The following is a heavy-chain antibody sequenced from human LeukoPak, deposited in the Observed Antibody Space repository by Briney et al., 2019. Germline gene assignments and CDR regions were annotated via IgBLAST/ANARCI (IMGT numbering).Heavy chain of an antibody. Sequence: QPSETLSLTCTVSGGSISSYYWSWIRQPAGKGLEWIGRIYTSGSTNYNPSLKSRVTMSVDTSKNQFSLKLSSVTAADTAVYYCARDKSRRRQSSSWSDAFDIWGQGTMVTVSS. CDR2: IYTSGST. V-gene: IGHV4-4*07. J-gene: IGHJ3*02. CDR1: GGSISSYY. CDR3: ARDKSRRRQSSSWSDAFDI. D-gene: IGHD6-13*01.